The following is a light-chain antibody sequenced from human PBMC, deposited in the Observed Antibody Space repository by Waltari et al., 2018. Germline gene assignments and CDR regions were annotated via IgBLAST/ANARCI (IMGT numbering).Light chain of an antibody. CDR1: QGISSY. J-gene: IGKJ4*01. CDR3: QQVKSYPLT. Sequence: DIQLTQSPSFLSASAGDRVTITCRASQGISSYLVWYQQKPGEAPKLLIHAASSLQSGVPSRFSGSGSGTDFTLTSSSLQPEDSATYYCQQVKSYPLTFGGGTKVEIK. V-gene: IGKV1-9*01. CDR2: AAS.